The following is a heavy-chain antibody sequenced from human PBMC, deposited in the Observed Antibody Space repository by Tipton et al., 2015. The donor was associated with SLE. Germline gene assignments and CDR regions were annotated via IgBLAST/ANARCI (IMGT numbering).Heavy chain of an antibody. CDR3: ARLWGSYGGHFDY. J-gene: IGHJ4*02. CDR1: GGSISSRSYY. Sequence: LRLSCTVSGGSISSRSYYWGWIRQPPGKGLEWIGSIYYSGSTYYNPSLKSRVTISVDTSKNQFSLKLSSVTAADTAVYYCARLWGSYGGHFDYWGQGTLVTVSS. V-gene: IGHV4-39*07. CDR2: IYYSGST. D-gene: IGHD3-16*01.